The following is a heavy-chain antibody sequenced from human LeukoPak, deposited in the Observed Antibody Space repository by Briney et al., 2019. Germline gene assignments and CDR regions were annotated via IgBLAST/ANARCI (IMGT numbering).Heavy chain of an antibody. D-gene: IGHD6-6*01. CDR1: GASITSFH. CDR3: ARKDGDY. Sequence: SETLSLTCAVSGASITSFHWTWFRQPAGRGLEWIGLIYTSGSSLYNPSLQSRVAMSVDVTKNQLSLKLSYVTAADAATYYCARKDGDYWGQGTLVTVSS. J-gene: IGHJ4*02. CDR2: IYTSGSS. V-gene: IGHV4-4*07.